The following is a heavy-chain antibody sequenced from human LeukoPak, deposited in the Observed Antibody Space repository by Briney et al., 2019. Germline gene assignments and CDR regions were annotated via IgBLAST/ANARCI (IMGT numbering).Heavy chain of an antibody. CDR2: IKSKANSYVT. Sequence: PGGSLRLSCAASGFTFSSSAMHWVRQASGKGLEWVGRIKSKANSYVTAYAASVKGRFTISRDDSKNTAYLQMNSLKTEDTAVYYYTRRWRYYDSSDYLDYWGQGTLVTVSS. CDR3: TRRWRYYDSSDYLDY. D-gene: IGHD3-22*01. CDR1: GFTFSSSA. V-gene: IGHV3-73*01. J-gene: IGHJ4*02.